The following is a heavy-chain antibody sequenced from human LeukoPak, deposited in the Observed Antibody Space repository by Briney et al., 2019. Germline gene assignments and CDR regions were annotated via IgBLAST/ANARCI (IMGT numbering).Heavy chain of an antibody. J-gene: IGHJ4*02. CDR2: MRFDGSNK. CDR1: RFTLSSYG. V-gene: IGHV3-30*02. CDR3: AKDRVAHCSGGTCSVDY. D-gene: IGHD2-15*01. Sequence: PGGSLRLSCAASRFTLSSYGMHWVRQAPGNRLEGVAFMRFDGSNKYYADSVKGRFTISRDNSKNTLYLQMNSLRAEDTAVYYCAKDRVAHCSGGTCSVDYWGQGTLVTVSS.